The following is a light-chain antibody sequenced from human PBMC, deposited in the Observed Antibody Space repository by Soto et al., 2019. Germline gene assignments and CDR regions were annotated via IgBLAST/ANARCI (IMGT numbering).Light chain of an antibody. V-gene: IGKV1-9*01. Sequence: ILLTQSPSSLSASVGDRVTITCRASQGIDTSLAWYQQKPGKAPKLLIYAASNFQSGVPPGFSGSGSGTHFTLTISSLQPEDFATYYCQQLHGYPITFGQGTRLEI. CDR3: QQLHGYPIT. CDR1: QGIDTS. CDR2: AAS. J-gene: IGKJ5*01.